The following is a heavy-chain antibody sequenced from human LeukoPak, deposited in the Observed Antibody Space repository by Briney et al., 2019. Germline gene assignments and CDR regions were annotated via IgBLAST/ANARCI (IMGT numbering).Heavy chain of an antibody. CDR1: GFTVSSND. J-gene: IGHJ3*02. CDR2: IYSGGST. D-gene: IGHD3-22*01. Sequence: GGSLRLSCAASGFTVSSNDMNWVRQAPGKGLEWVSVIYSGGSTYYADSVKGRFTISRDNSKNTPYLQMNSLRAEDTAVYYCARDGPYYHRAFDIWGQGTMVTVSS. V-gene: IGHV3-53*01. CDR3: ARDGPYYHRAFDI.